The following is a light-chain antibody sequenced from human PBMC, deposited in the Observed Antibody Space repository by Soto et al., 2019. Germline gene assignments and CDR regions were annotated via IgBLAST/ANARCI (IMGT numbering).Light chain of an antibody. J-gene: IGKJ1*01. CDR2: KAS. V-gene: IGKV1-5*03. Sequence: DIQITQSPPTLSGSVGDRVTITCRASQTISSWLAWYQQKPGKAPKLLIYKASTLKSGVPSRFSGRGSGTEFTLTISKLQTDDFETYFCQQYNNYPRTFGQGTKVDIK. CDR1: QTISSW. CDR3: QQYNNYPRT.